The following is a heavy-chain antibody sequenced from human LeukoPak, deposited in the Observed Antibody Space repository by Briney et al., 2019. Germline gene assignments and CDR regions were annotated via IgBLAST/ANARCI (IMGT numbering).Heavy chain of an antibody. CDR3: ARQGRYMAAAGTPNFDY. CDR2: IYYNGGT. Sequence: SETLSLTCTVSGGSISNYYWSWIRQPPGKGLEWIGYIYYNGGTNYNPSLRSRVTMSVDTSKNQFSLNLSSVTAADTAAYYCARQGRYMAAAGTPNFDYWGQGTLVTVSS. D-gene: IGHD6-13*01. CDR1: GGSISNYY. V-gene: IGHV4-59*08. J-gene: IGHJ4*02.